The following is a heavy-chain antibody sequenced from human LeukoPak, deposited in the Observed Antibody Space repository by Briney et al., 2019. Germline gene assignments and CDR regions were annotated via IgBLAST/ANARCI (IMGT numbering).Heavy chain of an antibody. CDR2: ISAYNGNT. J-gene: IGHJ4*02. CDR3: ASWDSSGYYFRY. Sequence: ASVKVSCKASGYTFTSYGISWVRQAPGQGLEWMGWISAYNGNTNYAQKLQGRVTMTTDTSTSTAYMELRSLRSEDTAVYYCASWDSSGYYFRYWGQGTLVTVSS. V-gene: IGHV1-18*01. CDR1: GYTFTSYG. D-gene: IGHD3-22*01.